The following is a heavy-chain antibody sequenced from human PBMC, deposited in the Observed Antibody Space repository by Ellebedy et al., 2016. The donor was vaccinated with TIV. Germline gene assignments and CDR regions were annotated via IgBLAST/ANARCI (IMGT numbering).Heavy chain of an antibody. V-gene: IGHV3-33*01. Sequence: GESLKISCAASGFTFSSYGMHWVRQAPGKGLERVALIWYDGNNKYYADSVKGRFTISRDNAKNSLYLQMNSLRAEDTAVYYCARANGWVTDNWGQGTLVTVSS. CDR2: IWYDGNNK. D-gene: IGHD5-18*01. CDR1: GFTFSSYG. CDR3: ARANGWVTDN. J-gene: IGHJ4*02.